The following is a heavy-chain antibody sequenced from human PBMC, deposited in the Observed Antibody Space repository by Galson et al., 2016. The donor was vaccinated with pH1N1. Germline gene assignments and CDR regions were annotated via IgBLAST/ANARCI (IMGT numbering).Heavy chain of an antibody. D-gene: IGHD3-16*01. V-gene: IGHV1-3*01. CDR1: GYTFTTYL. Sequence: SVKVSCKASGYTFTTYLIHWVRQAPGETLEWMGWFNPDNGNTKYSQGFQGRVTFTRDTSATTAYMEMSSQRSEDTAVYYCARDDYGRYFDYWGQGTLVIVSS. CDR2: FNPDNGNT. J-gene: IGHJ4*02. CDR3: ARDDYGRYFDY.